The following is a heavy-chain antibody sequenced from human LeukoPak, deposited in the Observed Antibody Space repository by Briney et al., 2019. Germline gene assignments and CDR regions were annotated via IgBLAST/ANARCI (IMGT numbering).Heavy chain of an antibody. V-gene: IGHV5-51*01. Sequence: GESLKICCQGSGYSFSNYWIGWVRQMPGEGLEWRGIIHPGDSDIRYSPSFQGQVTISVDKSISTAYLQWSSLKASDAAMYYCARQGRNYFGSGSYPDHMDVWGKGTTVTVSS. CDR2: IHPGDSDI. CDR3: ARQGRNYFGSGSYPDHMDV. CDR1: GYSFSNYW. D-gene: IGHD3-10*01. J-gene: IGHJ6*03.